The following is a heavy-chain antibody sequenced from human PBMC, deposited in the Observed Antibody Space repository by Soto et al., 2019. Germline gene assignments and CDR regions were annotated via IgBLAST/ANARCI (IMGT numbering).Heavy chain of an antibody. D-gene: IGHD6-6*01. CDR3: ARDFEYSSSQYYYYGMDV. V-gene: IGHV1-69*13. CDR1: GGTFSSYA. Sequence: SVKVSCKASGGTFSSYAISWVRQAPGQGLEWMGGIIPIFGTANYAQKFQGRVTITADESTSTAYMELSSLRSEDTAVYYCARDFEYSSSQYYYYGMDVWGQGTTVTVSS. J-gene: IGHJ6*02. CDR2: IIPIFGTA.